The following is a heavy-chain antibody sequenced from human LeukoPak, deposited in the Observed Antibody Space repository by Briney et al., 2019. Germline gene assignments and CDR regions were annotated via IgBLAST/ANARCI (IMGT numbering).Heavy chain of an antibody. CDR2: IYSDNT. J-gene: IGHJ4*02. Sequence: GGSLRLSCTVSGFTVSTNSMSWVRQAPGKGLEWVSFIYSDNTHYSDSVKGRFTISRDNSKNTLYLQMNSLRAEDTAVYYCARRAGAYSHPYDYWGQGTLITVSS. CDR3: ARRAGAYSHPYDY. CDR1: GFTVSTNS. V-gene: IGHV3-53*01. D-gene: IGHD4/OR15-4a*01.